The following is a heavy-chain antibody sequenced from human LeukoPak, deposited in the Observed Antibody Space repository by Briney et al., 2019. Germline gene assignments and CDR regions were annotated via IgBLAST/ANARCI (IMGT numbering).Heavy chain of an antibody. CDR2: XNXNGDRX. V-gene: IGHV3-64*01. Sequence: GGSLRLSCAASGFTFSSYAMXXXXXXXXXXXXXXXXXNXNGDRXXXXXXVXGXXXXXRDXSKXTLYLQMGSLRAEDMALYYCARGTSPAMGTLGYWGQGTLVTVSS. CDR3: ARGTSPAMGTLGY. J-gene: IGHJ4*02. CDR1: GFTFSSYA. D-gene: IGHD5-18*01.